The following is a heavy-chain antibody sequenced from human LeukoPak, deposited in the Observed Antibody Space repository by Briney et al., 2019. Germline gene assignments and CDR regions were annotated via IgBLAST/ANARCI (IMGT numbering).Heavy chain of an antibody. V-gene: IGHV1-3*04. CDR1: GYTFTSYA. J-gene: IGHJ6*03. CDR3: ARMFSTHYYMDV. Sequence: ASVKVSCKASGYTFTSYAMHWVRQAPGQRLEWMGWINTGNGNTKYSQKFQGRVTFTKDTSASTASMELSSLRSEDTAVYYCARMFSTHYYMDVWGKGTTVTVSS. D-gene: IGHD3-10*02. CDR2: INTGNGNT.